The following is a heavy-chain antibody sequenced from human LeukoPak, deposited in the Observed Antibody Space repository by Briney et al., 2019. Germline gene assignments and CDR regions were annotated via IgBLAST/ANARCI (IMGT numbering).Heavy chain of an antibody. CDR3: ARGPDYDILADYFDY. V-gene: IGHV3-30*03. D-gene: IGHD3-9*01. Sequence: GGSLRLFCAASGFTLRSSGMHWVRQVPGQALEWVATLSFDGTSTYYADSVKGRFTISRDNSKNTLFLQMNSLRPEDTAVYYCARGPDYDILADYFDYWGQGTLVTVSS. CDR2: LSFDGTST. J-gene: IGHJ4*02. CDR1: GFTLRSSG.